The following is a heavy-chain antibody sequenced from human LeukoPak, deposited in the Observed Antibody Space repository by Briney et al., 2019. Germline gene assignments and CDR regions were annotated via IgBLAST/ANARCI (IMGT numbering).Heavy chain of an antibody. Sequence: PGGSLRLSCAASGFTVSSNFMSWVRQAPGKGLEWVSVIYGGGSTYYADSVKGRFTISRDTSKNTVYLQMNSLRAEDTAVYYCAREVEPSTGYYYMDVWGKGTTVTVSS. CDR1: GFTVSSNF. J-gene: IGHJ6*03. CDR2: IYGGGST. V-gene: IGHV3-53*01. D-gene: IGHD2-8*02. CDR3: AREVEPSTGYYYMDV.